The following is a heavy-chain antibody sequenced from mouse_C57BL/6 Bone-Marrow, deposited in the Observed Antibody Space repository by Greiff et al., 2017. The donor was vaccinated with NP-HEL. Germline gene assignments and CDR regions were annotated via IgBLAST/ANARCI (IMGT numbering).Heavy chain of an antibody. D-gene: IGHD1-1*01. CDR1: GFNIKDDY. Sequence: EVKLVESGAELVRPGASVKLSCTASGFNIKDDYMHWVKQRPEQGLEWIGWIDPETGGTASASKFPGKACITADTSSYTAYLQLSSLTSEDTAVYYCTREDYSFGYGGQGTLVTVSA. CDR3: TREDYSFGY. J-gene: IGHJ3*01. CDR2: IDPETGGT. V-gene: IGHV14-4*01.